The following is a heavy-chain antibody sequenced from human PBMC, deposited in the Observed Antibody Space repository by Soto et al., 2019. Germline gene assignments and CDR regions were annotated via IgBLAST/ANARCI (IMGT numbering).Heavy chain of an antibody. CDR1: GFTFSSYT. D-gene: IGHD2-2*01. J-gene: IGHJ4*02. CDR3: VAGCSSTSCYGSDY. CDR2: ITTSSDYI. V-gene: IGHV3-21*01. Sequence: PGGSLRLSCAASGFTFSSYTMTWVRQAPGRGLEWVSSITTSSDYIDYADSVKGRFTISRDNAKNSLDLQMNSLRAEDTAVYYCVAGCSSTSCYGSDYWGQGTLVTVSS.